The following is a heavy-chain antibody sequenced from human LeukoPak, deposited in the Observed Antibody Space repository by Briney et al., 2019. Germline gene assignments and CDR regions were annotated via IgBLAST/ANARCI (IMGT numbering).Heavy chain of an antibody. D-gene: IGHD6-19*01. CDR3: ARGVSVAGHFDY. V-gene: IGHV4-39*01. CDR2: IYYSGST. J-gene: IGHJ4*02. Sequence: SETLSLTCTVSGGSISSSSYYWGWIRQPPGKGLEWIGSIYYSGSTYYNPSPKSRVTISVDTSKNQFSLKLSSVTAADTAVYYCARGVSVAGHFDYWGQGTLVTVSS. CDR1: GGSISSSSYY.